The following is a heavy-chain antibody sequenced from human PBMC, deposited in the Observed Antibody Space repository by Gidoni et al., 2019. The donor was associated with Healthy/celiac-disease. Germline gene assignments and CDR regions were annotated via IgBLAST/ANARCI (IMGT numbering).Heavy chain of an antibody. CDR2: IYYSGST. D-gene: IGHD6-19*01. J-gene: IGHJ3*02. V-gene: IGHV4-39*01. CDR1: GGSISSSSYY. Sequence: QLQLQESGPGLVKPSETLSLTCTVSGGSISSSSYYWGWIRQPPGKGLEWIGSIYYSGSTYYNPSLKSRVTISVDTSKNQFSLKLSSVTAADTAVYYCARSPPSGWYGNDAFDIWGQGTMVTVSS. CDR3: ARSPPSGWYGNDAFDI.